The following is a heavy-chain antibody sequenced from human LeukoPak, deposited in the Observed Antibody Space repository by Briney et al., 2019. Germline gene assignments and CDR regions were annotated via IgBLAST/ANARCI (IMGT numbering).Heavy chain of an antibody. D-gene: IGHD3-22*01. J-gene: IGHJ3*02. CDR3: ARDLPSGYYYDAFDI. CDR2: IYYSGST. V-gene: IGHV4-39*07. Sequence: SETLSLTCTVSGGSISSSSYYWGWIRPPPGKGLEWIGSIYYSGSTNYNPSLKSRVTISVDTSKNQFSLKLSSVTAADTAVYYCARDLPSGYYYDAFDIWGQGTMVTVSS. CDR1: GGSISSSSYY.